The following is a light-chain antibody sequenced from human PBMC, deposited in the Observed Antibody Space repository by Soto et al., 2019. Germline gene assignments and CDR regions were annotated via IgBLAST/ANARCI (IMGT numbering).Light chain of an antibody. CDR2: DAS. J-gene: IGKJ2*01. V-gene: IGKV3-15*01. CDR1: QSVSGY. CDR3: QQYNNWPRT. Sequence: DIVMTQSPATLSLSPGERATLSCRASQSVSGYLAWYQQKPGQAPRLLIYDASTRDTGIPARFSGSGSGTEFTLTISSLQSEDFAVYFCQQYNNWPRTFGQGAKLEIK.